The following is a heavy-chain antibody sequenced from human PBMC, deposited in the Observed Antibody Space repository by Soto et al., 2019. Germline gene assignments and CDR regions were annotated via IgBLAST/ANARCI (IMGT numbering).Heavy chain of an antibody. V-gene: IGHV1-18*01. CDR2: ISAYNGNT. CDR1: GYTFTSYG. CDR3: ARGPVYSSSPVSRDAFDI. Sequence: QVQLVQAGAEVKKPGASVKVSCKASGYTFTSYGISWVRQAPGQGLERMGWISAYNGNTNYAQKLQGRVTMTTDTSTSTAYMEMRSLGSDDTAVYYCARGPVYSSSPVSRDAFDIWGQGTMVTVSS. D-gene: IGHD6-6*01. J-gene: IGHJ3*02.